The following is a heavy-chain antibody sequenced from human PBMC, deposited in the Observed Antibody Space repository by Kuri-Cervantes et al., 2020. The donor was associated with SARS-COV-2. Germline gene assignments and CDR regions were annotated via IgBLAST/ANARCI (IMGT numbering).Heavy chain of an antibody. CDR1: GGSIRTYY. CDR2: IYYSGST. V-gene: IGHV4-59*01. J-gene: IGHJ6*02. Sequence: SETLSLMFSVSGGSIRTYYWSWTRQPPGKGLEWFGYIYYSGSTPYNPSLKSRVTISVDTSKNQFSLELDSVTAADTAEYYCARESNYSHYYGTEVWGQGTTVTVSS. CDR3: ARESNYSHYYGTEV.